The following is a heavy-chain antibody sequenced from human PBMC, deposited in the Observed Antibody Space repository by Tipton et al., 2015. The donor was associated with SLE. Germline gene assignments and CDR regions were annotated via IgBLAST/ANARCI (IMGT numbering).Heavy chain of an antibody. CDR3: ASLLVKPTGSFDI. CDR1: GGSITRSNFY. V-gene: IGHV4-39*07. D-gene: IGHD2-15*01. CDR2: IFYSGGT. Sequence: TLSLTCTVSGGSITRSNFYWAWIRQPPGKGLEWVGSIFYSGGTYYNTSLESRVTISVDTSSNQFSLRLSSVSAADTAVYYCASLLVKPTGSFDIWGLGTMVTVSS. J-gene: IGHJ3*02.